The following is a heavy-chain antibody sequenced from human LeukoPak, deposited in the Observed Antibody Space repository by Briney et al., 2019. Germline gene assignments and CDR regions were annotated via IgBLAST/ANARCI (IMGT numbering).Heavy chain of an antibody. V-gene: IGHV3-21*01. D-gene: IGHD3-9*01. J-gene: IGHJ4*02. CDR1: GFTFSTYA. CDR2: ISSSSSDK. CDR3: ATDQRYAFDY. Sequence: GGSLRLSCAASGFTFSTYAISWVRQAPGKGLEWISSISSSSSDKYYADSVKGRFTISRDNAKYSLYLQMNNLRAEDTAVYYCATDQRYAFDYWGQGILVTVSS.